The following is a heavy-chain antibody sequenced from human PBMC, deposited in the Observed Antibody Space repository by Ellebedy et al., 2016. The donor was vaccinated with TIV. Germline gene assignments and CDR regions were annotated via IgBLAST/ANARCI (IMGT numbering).Heavy chain of an antibody. CDR2: INTDGSST. J-gene: IGHJ4*02. CDR3: ARESVRYFDWDF. CDR1: GFSFSTYW. D-gene: IGHD3-9*01. V-gene: IGHV3-74*01. Sequence: GESLKISCAASGFSFSTYWVHWVRQAPGEGLVWVSRINTDGSSTSYAESVEGRFTMSRDNAKNTVYLEMNSLRAEDTAVYYCARESVRYFDWDFWGQGTLVTVSS.